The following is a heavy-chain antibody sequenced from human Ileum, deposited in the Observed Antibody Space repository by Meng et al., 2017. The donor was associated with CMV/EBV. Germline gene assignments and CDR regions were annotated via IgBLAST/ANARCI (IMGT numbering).Heavy chain of an antibody. Sequence: GGSLRLSCTASGFSSTHYWMNWIRQAPGKGLEWVATIKQDGSERYYVASVKGRFTISRDKAKNSLYLQMNGLRAEDTAVYYCTRAQDYDFYFFSADVWGQGTTVTVSS. CDR3: TRAQDYDFYFFSADV. J-gene: IGHJ6*02. V-gene: IGHV3-7*01. CDR1: GFSSTHYW. CDR2: IKQDGSER. D-gene: IGHD3-3*01.